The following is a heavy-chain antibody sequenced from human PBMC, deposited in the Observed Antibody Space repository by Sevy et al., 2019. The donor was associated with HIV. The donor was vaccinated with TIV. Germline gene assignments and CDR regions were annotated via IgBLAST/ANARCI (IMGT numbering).Heavy chain of an antibody. J-gene: IGHJ4*02. Sequence: SETLSLTCTVSGGSISYYYWSWIRQTPGKGLEWIGYIYFRGNTKYNPSLERRVTISVDTSKNQFSLKMKSVTAADTAVYYCARHLEARSARPMFDYWGQGALVTVSS. CDR3: ARHLEARSARPMFDY. V-gene: IGHV4-59*08. CDR2: IYFRGNT. CDR1: GGSISYYY. D-gene: IGHD2-15*01.